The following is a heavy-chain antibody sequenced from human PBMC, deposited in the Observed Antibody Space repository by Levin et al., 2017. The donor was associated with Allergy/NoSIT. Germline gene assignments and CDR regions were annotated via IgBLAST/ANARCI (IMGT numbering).Heavy chain of an antibody. V-gene: IGHV1-69*02. CDR2: IIPILDMA. CDR3: ARNGGDY. CDR1: GDTFSRYP. D-gene: IGHD3-10*01. Sequence: SVKVSCKASGDTFSRYPFNWVRQAPGQGLEWMGRIIPILDMANYAQNFQGRATITADKSTDTVYMELSSLRSEDTAVYYCARNGGDYWGQGTLVTVSS. J-gene: IGHJ4*02.